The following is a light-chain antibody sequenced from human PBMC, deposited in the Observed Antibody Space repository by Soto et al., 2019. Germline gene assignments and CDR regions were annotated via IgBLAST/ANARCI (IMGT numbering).Light chain of an antibody. CDR3: QQYDTSPHT. V-gene: IGKV3-20*01. J-gene: IGKJ2*01. CDR1: QSVSSSQ. CDR2: GAS. Sequence: EIVLTQSPGTLSLSPGESPTLSCRASQSVSSSQVAWYQQKPGQAPRLLIYGASSRATGIPDRFSGVGSETDFTLTISRLEPEDFAVYYCQQYDTSPHTFGQGTKLEIK.